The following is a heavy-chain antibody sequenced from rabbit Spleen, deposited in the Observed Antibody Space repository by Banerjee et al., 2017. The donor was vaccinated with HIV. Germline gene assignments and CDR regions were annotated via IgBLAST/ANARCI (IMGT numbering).Heavy chain of an antibody. CDR3: ARDTGSSFSTYGMDL. CDR1: GVSFSNYNF. V-gene: IGHV1S45*01. D-gene: IGHD8-1*01. Sequence: QEQLVESGGGLVKPGASLTLTCTASGVSFSNYNFMCWVRQAPGKGLEWIACIDTGSRDFIYYASWAKGRFTISKTSSTTVTLQMTSLTVADTATYFCARDTGSSFSTYGMDLWGPGTLVTVS. CDR2: IDTGSRDFI. J-gene: IGHJ6*01.